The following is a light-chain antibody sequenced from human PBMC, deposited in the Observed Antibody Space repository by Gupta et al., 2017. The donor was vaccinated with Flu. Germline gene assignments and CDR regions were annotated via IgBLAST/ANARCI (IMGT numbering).Light chain of an antibody. J-gene: IGLJ1*01. Sequence: QSLLTQPPTPCAAPWQRVTISCSGSSSNIGSNTVNWYQQPPGTAPILLIYTNDQRPSGVPDRFSGSKSGTSASLAISGLLPEDEADYYCAAWDDSRYGYVFGPGTKVTVL. CDR3: AAWDDSRYGYV. V-gene: IGLV1-44*01. CDR2: TND. CDR1: SSNIGSNT.